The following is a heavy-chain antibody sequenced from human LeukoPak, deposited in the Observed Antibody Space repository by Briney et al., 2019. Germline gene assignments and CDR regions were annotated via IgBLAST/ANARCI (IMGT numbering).Heavy chain of an antibody. Sequence: GESLQISCRGSGYNFNNHWIGWVRQIPGKGLEWMGLIYPGDSDTKYSRSFEGQVTMSVDKSISAAFLQWSSLKASDTAIYYCARGSGSSSWLDPWGQGTLVTVSS. D-gene: IGHD3-10*01. CDR3: ARGSGSSSWLDP. CDR1: GYNFNNHW. CDR2: IYPGDSDT. J-gene: IGHJ5*02. V-gene: IGHV5-51*01.